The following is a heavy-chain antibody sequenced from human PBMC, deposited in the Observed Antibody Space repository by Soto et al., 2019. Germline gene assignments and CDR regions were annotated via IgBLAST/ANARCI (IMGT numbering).Heavy chain of an antibody. V-gene: IGHV3-23*01. J-gene: IGHJ6*02. CDR3: AKAFGGGSYYYGMDV. CDR1: GFTFSSYA. Sequence: GGSLRLSCAASGFTFSSYAMSWVRQAPGKGLEWVSAISGSGGSTYYADSVKGRFTISRDNSKNTLYLQMNSLRAEDTAVYYCAKAFGGGSYYYGMDVWGQGTTVTVSS. D-gene: IGHD3-16*01. CDR2: ISGSGGST.